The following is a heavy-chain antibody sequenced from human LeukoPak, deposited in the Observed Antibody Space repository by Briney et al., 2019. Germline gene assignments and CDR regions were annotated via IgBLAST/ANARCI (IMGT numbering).Heavy chain of an antibody. CDR1: GFSFSDYN. D-gene: IGHD3-10*01. Sequence: PGGSLRLSCTASGFSFSDYNMNWVCQAPGKGLEWVSSISSSTTYMYYADSVKGRFTISRDNAKKSLYLQMSSLRAEDTAVYYCARDDGSGSYANFYYYYYYMDVWGKGTTVTVSS. CDR3: ARDDGSGSYANFYYYYYYMDV. CDR2: ISSSTTYM. V-gene: IGHV3-21*01. J-gene: IGHJ6*03.